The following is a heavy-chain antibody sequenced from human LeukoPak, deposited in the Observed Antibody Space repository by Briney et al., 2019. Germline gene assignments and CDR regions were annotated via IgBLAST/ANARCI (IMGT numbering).Heavy chain of an antibody. CDR2: VNPADSDT. CDR1: GYIFTSYW. V-gene: IGHV5-51*01. D-gene: IGHD3-16*01. CDR3: ARPYDYVWGSYGY. Sequence: GESLRISCKASGYIFTSYWIGWLRQLPGKGLEWMGIVNPADSDTRYGPSFQGQVTISVDKSTNTAYLQWSSLKASDNAIYYCARPYDYVWGSYGYWGQGTLVTVSS. J-gene: IGHJ4*02.